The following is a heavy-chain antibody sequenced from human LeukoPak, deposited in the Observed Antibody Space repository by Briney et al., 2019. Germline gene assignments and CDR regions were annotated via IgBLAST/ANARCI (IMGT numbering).Heavy chain of an antibody. D-gene: IGHD6-13*01. CDR1: GFTFSSYA. CDR2: ISGSGGST. V-gene: IGHV3-23*01. Sequence: PGGSLRLSCAASGFTFSSYAMSWVRQAPGKGLEWVSAISGSGGSTYYADSVKGRFTISRDNSKNTLYLQMNSLRAEDTAVYYCAKGRDSSSWFWNFNYWGQGTLVTVSS. CDR3: AKGRDSSSWFWNFNY. J-gene: IGHJ4*02.